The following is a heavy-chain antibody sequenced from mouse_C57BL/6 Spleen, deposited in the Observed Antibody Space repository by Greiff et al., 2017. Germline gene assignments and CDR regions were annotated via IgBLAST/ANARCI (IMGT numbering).Heavy chain of an antibody. Sequence: VQLQQSGAELMKPGASVKLSCKATGYTFTGYWIEWVKQRPGHGLEWIGEILPGSGSTNHNKKFKGKATFTADTSSNTAYMQLSSLTTEDSAIYYCAYLWGGFAYWGQGTLVTVSA. CDR2: ILPGSGST. D-gene: IGHD1-1*01. CDR1: GYTFTGYW. J-gene: IGHJ3*01. CDR3: AYLWGGFAY. V-gene: IGHV1-9*01.